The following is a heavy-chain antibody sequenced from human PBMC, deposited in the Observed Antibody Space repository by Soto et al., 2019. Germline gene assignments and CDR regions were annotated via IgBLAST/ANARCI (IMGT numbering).Heavy chain of an antibody. D-gene: IGHD3-10*01. J-gene: IGHJ4*02. V-gene: IGHV3-74*01. CDR1: GFTFSSYW. CDR2: INSDGSST. CDR3: ARVSGSGSQLRF. Sequence: LRLSCAASGFTFSSYWMHWVRQAPGKGLVWVSRINSDGSSTSYADSVKGRFTISRDNAKNTLYLQMNSLRAEDTAVYYCARVSGSGSQLRFWGQGTLVTVSS.